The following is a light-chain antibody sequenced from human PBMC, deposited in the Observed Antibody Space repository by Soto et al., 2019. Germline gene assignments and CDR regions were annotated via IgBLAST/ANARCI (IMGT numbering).Light chain of an antibody. CDR3: GTWDSGLNVWV. Sequence: QSVLTQPPSMSASPGQRVTISCSGSSSNIGQNNVSWYQKLPGTAPKPLICENNKRPSGVPDRFSGSKSGTSATLGITGVQTGDEADYYCGTWDSGLNVWVFGGGTKLTVL. CDR1: SSNIGQNN. J-gene: IGLJ3*02. V-gene: IGLV1-51*02. CDR2: ENN.